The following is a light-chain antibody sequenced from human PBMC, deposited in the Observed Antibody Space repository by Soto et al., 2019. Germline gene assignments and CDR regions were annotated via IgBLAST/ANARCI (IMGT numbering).Light chain of an antibody. J-gene: IGKJ1*01. Sequence: TVMTQSPATLSVSLGERVTLSCRASQSVNTNLAWYQQKPGQGPRLLVYGASTRATGVPIRFSGSGSGTEFALTISSLQSEDLAVYHCQQYNDWPPAFGQGTKVEIK. CDR2: GAS. V-gene: IGKV3-15*01. CDR3: QQYNDWPPA. CDR1: QSVNTN.